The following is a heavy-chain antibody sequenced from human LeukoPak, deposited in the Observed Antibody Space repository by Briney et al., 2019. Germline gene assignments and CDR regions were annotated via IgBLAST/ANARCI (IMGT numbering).Heavy chain of an antibody. J-gene: IGHJ4*02. Sequence: PGGSLRLSCTASGFTFSYYWMSWVRQAPGKGLEWVANIRQDGSEMYYVDSVKGRFTISRDNAKNSLYLQMNSLRAEDTAVYYCARDSGYRTPFDYWGQGTLVTVSS. D-gene: IGHD3-9*01. V-gene: IGHV3-7*01. CDR3: ARDSGYRTPFDY. CDR1: GFTFSYYW. CDR2: IRQDGSEM.